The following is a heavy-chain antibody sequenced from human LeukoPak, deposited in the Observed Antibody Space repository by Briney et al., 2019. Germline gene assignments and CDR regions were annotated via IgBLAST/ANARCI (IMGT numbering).Heavy chain of an antibody. V-gene: IGHV4-34*01. CDR1: GGSFSGYY. CDR3: ATELAEGQQLARNDAFDI. J-gene: IGHJ3*02. CDR2: INHSGST. D-gene: IGHD6-13*01. Sequence: SETLSLTCAVYGGSFSGYYWSWIRQPPGKGLEWIGEINHSGSTNYNPSLKSRVTISVDTSKNQFSLKLSSVTAADTAVYYCATELAEGQQLARNDAFDIWGQGTMVTVSS.